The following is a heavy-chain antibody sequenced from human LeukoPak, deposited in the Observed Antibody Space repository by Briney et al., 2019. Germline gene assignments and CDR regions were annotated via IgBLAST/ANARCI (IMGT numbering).Heavy chain of an antibody. CDR1: GFTFTDYY. D-gene: IGHD2/OR15-2a*01. Sequence: ASVKVSCKSSGFTFTDYYIHWVRQAPGQGLEWMGYIGPHSSATSSPQEFQGRVTMTRDTSMSTAYMELTRLSSDDTAVYYCAREGNGLLSKDFDYWGQGTLVTVSS. V-gene: IGHV1-2*02. CDR3: AREGNGLLSKDFDY. CDR2: IGPHSSAT. J-gene: IGHJ4*02.